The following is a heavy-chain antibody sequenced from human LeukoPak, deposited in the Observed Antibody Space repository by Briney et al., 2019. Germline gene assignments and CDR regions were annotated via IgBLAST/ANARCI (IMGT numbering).Heavy chain of an antibody. J-gene: IGHJ6*02. V-gene: IGHV1-46*01. D-gene: IGHD3-3*01. CDR2: INPSGGST. CDR3: ARDAYYDFWSGYYPYYYYGMDV. Sequence: ASVKVSCTASGYTFTSYYMHWVRQAPGQGLEWMGIINPSGGSTSYAQKFQGRVTMTRDTSTSTVYMELGSLRSEDTAVYYCARDAYYDFWSGYYPYYYYGMDVWGQGTTVTVSS. CDR1: GYTFTSYY.